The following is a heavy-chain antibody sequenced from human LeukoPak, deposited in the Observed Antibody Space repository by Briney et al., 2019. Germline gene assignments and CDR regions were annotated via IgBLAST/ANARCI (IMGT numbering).Heavy chain of an antibody. V-gene: IGHV1-2*02. Sequence: ASVKVSCKASGYTFTGYYMHWVRQAPGQGLEWMGWINPNSGGTNYAQKFQGRVTMTRDTSISTAYMEMRRLRSDDTAVYYCARASRALFPGFDYWGQGPLVTVSS. CDR1: GYTFTGYY. J-gene: IGHJ4*02. CDR3: ARASRALFPGFDY. CDR2: INPNSGGT. D-gene: IGHD2-21*01.